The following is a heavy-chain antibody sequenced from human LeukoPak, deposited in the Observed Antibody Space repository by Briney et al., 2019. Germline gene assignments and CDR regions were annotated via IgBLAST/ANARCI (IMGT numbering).Heavy chain of an antibody. V-gene: IGHV7-4-1*02. CDR2: INTNTGNP. Sequence: ASVKVSCKASGYTFTSYAMNWVRQAPGQGLEWMGWINTNTGNPTYAQSFTGRFVFSLDTSVSTAYLQISSLKAEDTAVYYCARIAAAGIETYWYFDLWGRGTLVTVSS. CDR1: GYTFTSYA. J-gene: IGHJ2*01. D-gene: IGHD6-13*01. CDR3: ARIAAAGIETYWYFDL.